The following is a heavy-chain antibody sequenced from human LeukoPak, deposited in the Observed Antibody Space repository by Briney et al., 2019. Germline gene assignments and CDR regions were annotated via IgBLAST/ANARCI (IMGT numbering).Heavy chain of an antibody. CDR3: ARVKDPGGYYYYYYMDV. J-gene: IGHJ6*03. CDR2: IYTSGST. CDR1: GGSISSYY. Sequence: SETLSLTCTVSGGSISSYYWSWIRQPAGKGLEWIGRIYTSGSTNYNPSLKSRVTMSVDTSKNQFSLKLSSVTAADTAMYYCARVKDPGGYYYYYYMDVWGKGTTVTVSS. V-gene: IGHV4-4*07. D-gene: IGHD3-16*01.